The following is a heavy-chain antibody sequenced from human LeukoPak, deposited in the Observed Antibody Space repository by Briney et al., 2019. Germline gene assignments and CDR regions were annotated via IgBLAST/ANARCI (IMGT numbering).Heavy chain of an antibody. Sequence: QSGGSLRLSCAASGFTLSSYGMHWVRQAPGKGLEWVAVIWYDGSNKYYADSVKGRFTISRDNYKNTVYLQMNSLRAEDTAVFYCARDRHGEGSMTVSNYWGQGTLVTVSS. CDR1: GFTLSSYG. D-gene: IGHD2-21*02. CDR2: IWYDGSNK. J-gene: IGHJ4*02. V-gene: IGHV3-33*01. CDR3: ARDRHGEGSMTVSNY.